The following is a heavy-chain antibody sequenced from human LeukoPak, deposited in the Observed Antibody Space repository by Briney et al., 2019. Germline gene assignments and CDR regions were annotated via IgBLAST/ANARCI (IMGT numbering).Heavy chain of an antibody. Sequence: GGSLRLSCAASGFTFSSYSMNWVRQAPGKGLEWVSYISSSSSTIYYADSVKGRLTISRDNAKNSLYLQMNSLRAEDTAVYYCARDIVPAAIDYWGQGTLVTVSS. D-gene: IGHD2-2*01. CDR2: ISSSSSTI. V-gene: IGHV3-48*01. J-gene: IGHJ4*02. CDR1: GFTFSSYS. CDR3: ARDIVPAAIDY.